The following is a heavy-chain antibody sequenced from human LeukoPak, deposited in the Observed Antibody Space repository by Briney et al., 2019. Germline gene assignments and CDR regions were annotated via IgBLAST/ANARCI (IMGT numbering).Heavy chain of an antibody. D-gene: IGHD3-3*01. V-gene: IGHV1-24*01. Sequence: ASVKASCKVSGYTLTELSMHWVRQAPGKGLEWMGGFDPEDGETIYAQKFHGRVTMTEDTSTDTAYMELSSLRSEDTAVYYCVSFGPRTWSGYSSYMDVWGKGTTVTVS. CDR1: GYTLTELS. CDR2: FDPEDGET. J-gene: IGHJ6*03. CDR3: VSFGPRTWSGYSSYMDV.